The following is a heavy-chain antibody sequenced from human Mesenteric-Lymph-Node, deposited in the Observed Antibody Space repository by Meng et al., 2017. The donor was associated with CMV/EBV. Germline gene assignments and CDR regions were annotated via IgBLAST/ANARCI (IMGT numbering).Heavy chain of an antibody. CDR3: AYFGDLPPLW. Sequence: QTPLVQSGTGRVKYSMTLSGTWSSYGDSISSNNAAWNWIRQSPSRGLEWLGRTYYRSESYNDYAVSVKSRISVNLDTSKNQLSLHLNFVTPEDTAVYYCAYFGDLPPLWWGQGTLVTVSS. D-gene: IGHD3-16*01. V-gene: IGHV6-1*02. CDR1: GDSISSNNAA. CDR2: TYYRSESYN. J-gene: IGHJ4*02.